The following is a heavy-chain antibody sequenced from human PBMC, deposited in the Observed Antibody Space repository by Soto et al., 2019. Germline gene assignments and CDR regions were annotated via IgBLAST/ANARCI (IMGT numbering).Heavy chain of an antibody. J-gene: IGHJ4*02. CDR1: GFSLTTSRVG. Sequence: QITLKESGPTLVKPTQPLTLTCTFSGFSLTTSRVGVGWIRQPPGKALEWLALIYWNDDKRYSPSLKSRLTITKDTSKNQVVLTMTNMDPVDTATYYCAHRLRWLDKFDYWGQGTLVTVSS. CDR2: IYWNDDK. V-gene: IGHV2-5*01. D-gene: IGHD6-19*01. CDR3: AHRLRWLDKFDY.